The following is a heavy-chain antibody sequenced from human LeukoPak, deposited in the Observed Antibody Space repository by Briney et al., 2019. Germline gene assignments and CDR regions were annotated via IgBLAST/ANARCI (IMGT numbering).Heavy chain of an antibody. CDR1: GFSLSSYG. CDR3: AREYCSSTSCYYWYFDL. J-gene: IGHJ2*01. V-gene: IGHV3-33*05. D-gene: IGHD2-2*01. CDR2: IKFDGIQE. Sequence: GGSLRLSCAASGFSLSSYGMNWVRQAPGKGLEWVGGIKFDGIQEFYADSVKGRFTVSKDTSKNTLHLQMDSLRAEDTAVYYCAREYCSSTSCYYWYFDLWGRGTLVTVSS.